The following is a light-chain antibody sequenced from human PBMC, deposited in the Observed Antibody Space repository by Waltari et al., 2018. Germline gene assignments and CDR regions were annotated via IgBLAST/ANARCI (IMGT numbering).Light chain of an antibody. V-gene: IGLV1-44*01. J-gene: IGLJ3*02. Sequence: QSVLTQPPSASGTPGQRVTISCSGSSSNIGSNVVHWYQQRPGKAPKRLIYRSDRRPSGVPVRFSGSKSGSSASLAIDGLHSEDEADYYCASWDDSLNGHWVFGGGTKVTVL. CDR1: SSNIGSNV. CDR3: ASWDDSLNGHWV. CDR2: RSD.